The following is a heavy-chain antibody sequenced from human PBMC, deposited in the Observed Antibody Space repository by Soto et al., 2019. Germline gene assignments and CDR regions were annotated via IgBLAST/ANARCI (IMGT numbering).Heavy chain of an antibody. D-gene: IGHD2-2*01. V-gene: IGHV3-23*01. J-gene: IGHJ3*02. CDR3: AKDCSSTSCLGTKTAAFDI. CDR1: GFTFSSYA. Sequence: GGSLRLSCAASGFTFSSYAMSWVRQAPGKGLEWVSAISGSGGSTYYADSVKGRFTISRNNSKNTLYLQMNSLRAEVTTVYYCAKDCSSTSCLGTKTAAFDIWGQGTMVTVSS. CDR2: ISGSGGST.